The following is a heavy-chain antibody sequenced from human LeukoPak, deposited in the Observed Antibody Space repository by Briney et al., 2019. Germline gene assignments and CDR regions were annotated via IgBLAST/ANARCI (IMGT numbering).Heavy chain of an antibody. J-gene: IGHJ6*03. V-gene: IGHV3-30*03. D-gene: IGHD3-10*02. CDR2: ISYDGSNK. CDR3: ARAGRKSRGVDLVRKKETGYYYYMDV. CDR1: GFTVSSNY. Sequence: GGSLRLSCAASGFTVSSNYMSWVRQAPGKGLEWVAVISYDGSNKYYADSVKGRFTISRDNSKNTLYLQMNSLRAEDTAVYYCARAGRKSRGVDLVRKKETGYYYYMDVWGKGTTVTVSS.